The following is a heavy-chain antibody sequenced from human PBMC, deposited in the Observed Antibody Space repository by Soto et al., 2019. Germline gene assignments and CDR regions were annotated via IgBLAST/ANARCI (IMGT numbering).Heavy chain of an antibody. D-gene: IGHD4-4*01. V-gene: IGHV3-11*01. CDR1: GFTFGDYY. Sequence: PWRSLILSSVASGFTFGDYYMSWIRQAPGKGLEWVSYISNGGRTINYADSVKGRFTISRDNGKNSLCLQMDSLRGDDTAVYYCARSNLGSDSDLDYWGQGTLVTVSS. CDR2: ISNGGRTI. J-gene: IGHJ4*02. CDR3: ARSNLGSDSDLDY.